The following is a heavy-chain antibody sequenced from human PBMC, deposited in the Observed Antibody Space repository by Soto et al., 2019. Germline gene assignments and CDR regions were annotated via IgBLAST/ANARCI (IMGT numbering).Heavy chain of an antibody. CDR2: IYHSGST. CDR3: SRSLYDFWSGYHRGGYFDY. V-gene: IGHV4-4*02. J-gene: IGHJ4*02. CDR1: SGSISSSNW. D-gene: IGHD3-3*01. Sequence: QVQLQESGPGLVKPSGTLSLTCAVSSGSISSSNWWSWVRQPPGTGLEWIGEIYHSGSTNYNPSLKTRFPISVDQSKNQFSQKLSSVTAADTAVYYCSRSLYDFWSGYHRGGYFDYWGQGTLLAVSS.